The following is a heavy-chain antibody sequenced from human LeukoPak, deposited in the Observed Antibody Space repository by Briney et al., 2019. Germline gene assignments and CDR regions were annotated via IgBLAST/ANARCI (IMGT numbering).Heavy chain of an antibody. CDR3: AKALGSGSYYYFDY. Sequence: GGSLRLSCAASGFTFSSYWMSWVRQAPGKGLEWVANIKQDGSEKYYVDSVKGRFTISRDNSKNTLYLQMNSLRVEDTALYYCAKALGSGSYYYFDYWGQGTLVTVSS. D-gene: IGHD1-26*01. V-gene: IGHV3-7*03. CDR2: IKQDGSEK. CDR1: GFTFSSYW. J-gene: IGHJ4*02.